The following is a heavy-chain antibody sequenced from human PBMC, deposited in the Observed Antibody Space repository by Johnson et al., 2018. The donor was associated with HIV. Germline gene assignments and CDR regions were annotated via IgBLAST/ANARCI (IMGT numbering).Heavy chain of an antibody. Sequence: VQLVESGGGLVQPGGSLRLSCAASGFTFSSYEMNWVRQAPGKGLEWVSYISSSGSTIYYADSVKGRFTISRDNAKNSLYLQMNSLRAEDTAVYYCARDRGGGTEAGAFDIWGQGTMVTVSS. J-gene: IGHJ3*02. CDR2: ISSSGSTI. CDR1: GFTFSSYE. V-gene: IGHV3-48*03. D-gene: IGHD2-15*01. CDR3: ARDRGGGTEAGAFDI.